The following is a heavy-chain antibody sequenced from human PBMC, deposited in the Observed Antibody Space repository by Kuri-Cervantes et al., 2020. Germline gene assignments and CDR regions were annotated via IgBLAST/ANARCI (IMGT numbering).Heavy chain of an antibody. J-gene: IGHJ4*02. CDR2: ISYDGSNK. V-gene: IGHV3-30*03. CDR3: ARGGPTVVTPEGSFDY. CDR1: GFTFSDYS. Sequence: GESLKISCAASGFTFSDYSMNWVRQAPGKGLEWVAVISYDGSNKYYADSVKGRFTISRDNAKNSLYLQMNSLRAEDTAVYYCARGGPTVVTPEGSFDYWGQGTLVTVSS. D-gene: IGHD4-23*01.